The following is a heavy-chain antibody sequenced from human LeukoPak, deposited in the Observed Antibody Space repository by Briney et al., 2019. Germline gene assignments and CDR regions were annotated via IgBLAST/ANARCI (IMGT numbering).Heavy chain of an antibody. CDR2: ISSSDSRI. CDR3: ATENSRLFDY. CDR1: GFPFSDYD. Sequence: GGSLRLSCAASGFPFSDYDMSWIRQAPGKGLEWVSYISSSDSRIYYADSVKDRFTISRDNTKNSLYLQMHSLRVEDTAVYYCATENSRLFDYWGQGTLVTVSS. J-gene: IGHJ4*02. V-gene: IGHV3-11*04. D-gene: IGHD4-23*01.